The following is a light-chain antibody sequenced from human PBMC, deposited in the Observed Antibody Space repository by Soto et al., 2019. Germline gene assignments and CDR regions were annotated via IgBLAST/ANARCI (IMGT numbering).Light chain of an antibody. V-gene: IGLV2-14*03. Sequence: QSALTQPASVSGSPGRSFTISCTGSSSDVGDFNYVSWYQRHSGRAPKLIIYDVTNRPSGVSYRFSASKSGRTASLTISGLQAEDEADYYCSSYSSSTTHVLFFGGPKLTVL. CDR1: SSDVGDFNY. CDR2: DVT. J-gene: IGLJ2*01. CDR3: SSYSSSTTHVL.